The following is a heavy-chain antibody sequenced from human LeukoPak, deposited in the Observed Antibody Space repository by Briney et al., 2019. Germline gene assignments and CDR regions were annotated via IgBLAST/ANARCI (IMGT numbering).Heavy chain of an antibody. V-gene: IGHV4-59*12. Sequence: SETLSLTCTVSGGSISSYYWSWIRQPPGKGLEWIGYIYYSGSTNYNPSLKSRVTISVDTSKNQFSLKLSSVTAADTAVYYCARFSSSSGFRDYWGQGTLVTVSS. CDR1: GGSISSYY. CDR2: IYYSGST. D-gene: IGHD6-6*01. CDR3: ARFSSSSGFRDY. J-gene: IGHJ4*02.